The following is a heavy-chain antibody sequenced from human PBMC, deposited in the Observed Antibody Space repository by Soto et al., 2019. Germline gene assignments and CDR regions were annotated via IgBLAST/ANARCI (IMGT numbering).Heavy chain of an antibody. CDR2: ISGNDANT. V-gene: IGHV3-23*01. D-gene: IGHD6-19*01. CDR1: EFTFSNSA. J-gene: IGHJ4*01. CDR3: ARYPHFITVAAFDY. Sequence: GGSLGLSCAASEFTFSNSAMTWVRQAPGKGLEWVSTISGNDANTYYADSVKGRFTISRDNSKNTLYLQMNSLRAEDTAVYYCARYPHFITVAAFDYSGHGALVTVSS.